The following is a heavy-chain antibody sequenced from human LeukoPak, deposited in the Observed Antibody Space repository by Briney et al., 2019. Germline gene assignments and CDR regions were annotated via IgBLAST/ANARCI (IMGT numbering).Heavy chain of an antibody. CDR3: ARGLTIFGVVNDAFDI. CDR1: GFTFSSYW. Sequence: PGGSLRLSCAASGFTFSSYWMHWVRQAQGKGLVWVSLINSDGSSTIYADSVKGRFTISRDNAKNTLYLQMTSLRAEDTAVYYCARGLTIFGVVNDAFDIWGQGTMVTVSS. V-gene: IGHV3-74*01. CDR2: INSDGSST. D-gene: IGHD3-3*01. J-gene: IGHJ3*02.